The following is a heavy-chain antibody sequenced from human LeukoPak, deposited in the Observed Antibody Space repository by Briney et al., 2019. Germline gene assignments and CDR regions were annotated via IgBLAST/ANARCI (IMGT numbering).Heavy chain of an antibody. Sequence: RGSLRLSCAASGFTFRSYGMHWVRQAPGKGLEWVAVISCDGSNKYYADSVKGRFTISRDNSKSTLYLQMNSLRVEDTAVYYCAKAPLVRGVYYYYYGMDVWGQGTTVTVSS. CDR2: ISCDGSNK. D-gene: IGHD3-10*01. CDR1: GFTFRSYG. V-gene: IGHV3-30*18. CDR3: AKAPLVRGVYYYYYGMDV. J-gene: IGHJ6*02.